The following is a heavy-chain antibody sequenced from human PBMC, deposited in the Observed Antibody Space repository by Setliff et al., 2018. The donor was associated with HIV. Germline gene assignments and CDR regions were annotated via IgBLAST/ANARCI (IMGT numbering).Heavy chain of an antibody. D-gene: IGHD5-12*01. CDR1: GGSISTSNYY. Sequence: PSETLSLTCTVSGGSISTSNYYWGWVRQPPGKGLEWVGNVDYTGSTYYNPSLKSRVTISVDTSKNQFSLKLSSVTAADTAVYYCARKGRGRVPRWYYMDVWGKGTTVTVSS. V-gene: IGHV4-39*07. CDR3: ARKGRGRVPRWYYMDV. CDR2: VDYTGST. J-gene: IGHJ6*03.